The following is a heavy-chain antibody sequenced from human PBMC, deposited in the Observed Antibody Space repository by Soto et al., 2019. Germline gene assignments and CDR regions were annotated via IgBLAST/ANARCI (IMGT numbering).Heavy chain of an antibody. J-gene: IGHJ4*02. D-gene: IGHD2-21*02. CDR3: ARGGHVVVVTAAFDY. V-gene: IGHV1-18*01. CDR2: ISAYNGNT. CDR1: GYTFTSYG. Sequence: ASVKVSCKASGYTFTSYGISWVRQAPGQGLEWMGWISAYNGNTNYAQKLQGRVTMTADTSTSTAYMELRSLRSDDTAVYYCARGGHVVVVTAAFDYWGQGTLVTVSS.